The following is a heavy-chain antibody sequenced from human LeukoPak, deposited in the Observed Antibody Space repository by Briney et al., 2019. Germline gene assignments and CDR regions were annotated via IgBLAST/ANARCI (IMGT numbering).Heavy chain of an antibody. CDR3: AKDNRGVNYYYYMDV. J-gene: IGHJ6*03. CDR1: GFTFSSYA. Sequence: PGGPLRLSCAASGFTFSSYAMSWVRQAPGKGLEWVSAISGSGGSTYYADSVKGRFTISRDNSKNTLYLQMNSLRAEDTAVYYCAKDNRGVNYYYYMDVWGKGTTVTVSS. V-gene: IGHV3-23*01. D-gene: IGHD3-10*01. CDR2: ISGSGGST.